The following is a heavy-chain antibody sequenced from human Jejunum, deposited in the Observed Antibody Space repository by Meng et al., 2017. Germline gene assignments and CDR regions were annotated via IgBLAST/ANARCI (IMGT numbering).Heavy chain of an antibody. CDR3: AKASMVGATRYFHH. CDR2: ISSSGGT. CDR1: GLTFSDYA. J-gene: IGHJ1*01. V-gene: IGHV3-23*01. Sequence: GESLKISCAASGLTFSDYAMTWVRQAPGKGLEGSSGISSSGGTYYADSVRGRFTISRDNSKNTLYLQMNSLRAEDTAVYYCAKASMVGATRYFHHWGQGTLVTVSS. D-gene: IGHD1-26*01.